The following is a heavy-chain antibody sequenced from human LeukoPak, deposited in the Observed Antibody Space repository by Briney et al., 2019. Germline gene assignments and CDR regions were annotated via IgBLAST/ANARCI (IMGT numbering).Heavy chain of an antibody. V-gene: IGHV1-69*13. Sequence: ASVKVSCKASGGTFSSYAISWVRHAPGQGIEWMGGIIPSFGTANYAQKFQGRVTITADESTSTAYMELSSLRSEDTSVYYCARVGDFWSGYPQRNWCDPWGQGTLVTVSS. J-gene: IGHJ5*02. CDR3: ARVGDFWSGYPQRNWCDP. CDR1: GGTFSSYA. CDR2: IIPSFGTA. D-gene: IGHD3-3*01.